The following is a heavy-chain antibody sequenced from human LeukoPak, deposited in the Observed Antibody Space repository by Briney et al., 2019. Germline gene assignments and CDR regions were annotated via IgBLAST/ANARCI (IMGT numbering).Heavy chain of an antibody. D-gene: IGHD3-22*01. CDR1: GGSISSSSYY. CDR2: IYYSGST. V-gene: IGHV4-39*01. Sequence: PSETPSLTCTVSGGSISSSSYYWGWIRQPPGKGLEWIGSIYYSGSTYYNPSLKSRVTISVDTSKNQFSLKLSSVTAADTAVYYCARQGYYDSSGYPTLDDAFDIWGQGTMVTVSS. CDR3: ARQGYYDSSGYPTLDDAFDI. J-gene: IGHJ3*02.